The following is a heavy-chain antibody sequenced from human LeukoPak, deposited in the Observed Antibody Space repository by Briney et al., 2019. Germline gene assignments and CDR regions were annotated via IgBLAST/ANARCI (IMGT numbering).Heavy chain of an antibody. V-gene: IGHV3-20*01. Sequence: PGGSLRLSCAASGFTFDDYGMSWVRQAPGKGLEWVSGINWNGGSTGYADSAKGRFTISRDNAKNSLYLQMNSLRAEDTALYHCARSVAGTGEYYFDYWGQGTLVTVSS. CDR2: INWNGGST. CDR1: GFTFDDYG. D-gene: IGHD6-19*01. J-gene: IGHJ4*02. CDR3: ARSVAGTGEYYFDY.